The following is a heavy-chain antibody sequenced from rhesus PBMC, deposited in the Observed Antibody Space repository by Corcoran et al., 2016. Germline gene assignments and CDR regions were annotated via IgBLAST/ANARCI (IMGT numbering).Heavy chain of an antibody. D-gene: IGHD6-31*01. Sequence: EVQLVETGGGLVQPGGSLKLSCAASGFTFSSYGMSWVRQAPGKGLEWVSAINSVGSSTYSPDSVKGRFTISRENSKNTLSLQMNSLRAEDTAVYYCAKDNSSGWWGDGDAFDFWGQGLRVTVSS. CDR3: AKDNSSGWWGDGDAFDF. CDR1: GFTFSSYG. J-gene: IGHJ3*01. CDR2: INSVGSST. V-gene: IGHV3S5*01.